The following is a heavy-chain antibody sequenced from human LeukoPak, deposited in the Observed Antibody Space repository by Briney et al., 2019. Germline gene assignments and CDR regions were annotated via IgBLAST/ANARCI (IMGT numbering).Heavy chain of an antibody. CDR1: GYTFTGYY. CDR3: ARVEEGSGYYYVPFDY. CDR2: INPNSGGT. J-gene: IGHJ4*02. V-gene: IGHV1-2*02. Sequence: ASVKVSCKASGYTFTGYYMHWVRQAPGQGLEWMGWINPNSGGTNYAQKFQGRVTMTRDTSISTAYMELSRLRSDDTAVYYCARVEEGSGYYYVPFDYWGQGTLVTVSS. D-gene: IGHD3-22*01.